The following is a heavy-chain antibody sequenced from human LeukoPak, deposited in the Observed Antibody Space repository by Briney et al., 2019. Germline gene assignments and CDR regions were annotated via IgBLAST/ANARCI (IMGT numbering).Heavy chain of an antibody. CDR2: MNPNSGNT. J-gene: IGHJ5*02. CDR1: GYTFTSYD. V-gene: IGHV1-8*01. D-gene: IGHD6-13*01. Sequence: GASVKVSCKASGYTFTSYDINWVRQATGQGLEWMGWMNPNSGNTGYARKFQGRVTMTRNTSISTAYMELSSLRSEDTAVYYCARGRDYSSSWLNWFDPWGQGTLVTVSS. CDR3: ARGRDYSSSWLNWFDP.